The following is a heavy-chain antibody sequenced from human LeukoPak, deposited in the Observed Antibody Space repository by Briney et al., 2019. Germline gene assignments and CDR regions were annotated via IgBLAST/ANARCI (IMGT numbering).Heavy chain of an antibody. CDR1: GGSISSYY. D-gene: IGHD6-13*01. CDR2: IYYSGST. V-gene: IGHV4-59*01. J-gene: IGHJ6*02. Sequence: PSETLSLTCTVSGGSISSYYWNWIRQPPGKGLEWIGYIYYSGSTNYNPSLKSRVTISVDTSKNQFSLKLSSVTAADTAVYYCARDPGYSSSWYYHPTYYYYGMDVWGQGTTVTVSS. CDR3: ARDPGYSSSWYYHPTYYYYGMDV.